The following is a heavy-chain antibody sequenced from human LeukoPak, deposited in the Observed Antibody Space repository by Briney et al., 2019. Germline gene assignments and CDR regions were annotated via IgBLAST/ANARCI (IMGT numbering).Heavy chain of an antibody. Sequence: PPETLSLTCAVYGGSFSGYYWSWIRQPPGKGLEWIGEINHSGSTNYNPSLKSRVTISVDTSKNQFSLKLSSVTAADTAVYYCARPPSGRPYYFDYWGQGTLVTVSS. D-gene: IGHD6-19*01. CDR1: GGSFSGYY. V-gene: IGHV4-34*01. CDR3: ARPPSGRPYYFDY. CDR2: INHSGST. J-gene: IGHJ4*02.